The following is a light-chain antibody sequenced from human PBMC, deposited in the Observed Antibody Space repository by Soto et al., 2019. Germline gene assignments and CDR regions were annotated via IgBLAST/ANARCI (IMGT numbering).Light chain of an antibody. V-gene: IGKV3-11*01. Sequence: ESVLTQSPATLSLSPGERATLSCRASQSVSSYLAWYQQKPGQAPRLLIYDASNRATGTPARFSGSGSGTDFTLTISSLEPEDFAVYYCQQRSNWLITFGQGTRLEIK. CDR3: QQRSNWLIT. CDR2: DAS. CDR1: QSVSSY. J-gene: IGKJ5*01.